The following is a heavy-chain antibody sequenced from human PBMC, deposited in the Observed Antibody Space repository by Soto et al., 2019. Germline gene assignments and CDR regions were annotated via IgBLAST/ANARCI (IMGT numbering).Heavy chain of an antibody. CDR1: GYTFTSYG. CDR2: ISGYNDNT. V-gene: IGHV1-18*03. CDR3: ARNVTRIADSYYGMDV. Sequence: QVQLVQSGAEVKKPGASVKVSCKASGYTFTSYGINWVRQAPGQGLEWMGWISGYNDNTNYARRLQGRVSMTTDTATSTAYMELRSLRSDDMAVYYCARNVTRIADSYYGMDVWGQGTTVTVSS. D-gene: IGHD2-15*01. J-gene: IGHJ6*02.